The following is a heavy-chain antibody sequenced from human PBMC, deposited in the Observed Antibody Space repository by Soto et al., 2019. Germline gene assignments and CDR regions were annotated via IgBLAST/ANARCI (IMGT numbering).Heavy chain of an antibody. D-gene: IGHD5-12*01. Sequence: SETLSLTCTVSGGSISSYYWSWIRQPPGKGLEWIGYIYYSGSTNYNPSLKSRVTISVDTSKNQFSLKLSSVTAADTAVYYCARDGGYDNYYYYGMDVWGQGTTVTVSS. CDR2: IYYSGST. V-gene: IGHV4-59*01. CDR3: ARDGGYDNYYYYGMDV. J-gene: IGHJ6*02. CDR1: GGSISSYY.